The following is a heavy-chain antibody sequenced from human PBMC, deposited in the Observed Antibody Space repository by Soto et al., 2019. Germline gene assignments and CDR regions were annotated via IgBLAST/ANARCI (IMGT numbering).Heavy chain of an antibody. D-gene: IGHD1-26*01. Sequence: GGSLRLSCTVSGFAFRHNYLTWIRQAPGKGLEWLSYINTGGSPACYADSVKGRFTISTDIAKKSLYLQMDSLRADDTGVYYCATGGIYYETWGQGTLVTVSS. V-gene: IGHV3-11*01. CDR1: GFAFRHNY. J-gene: IGHJ5*02. CDR3: ATGGIYYET. CDR2: INTGGSPA.